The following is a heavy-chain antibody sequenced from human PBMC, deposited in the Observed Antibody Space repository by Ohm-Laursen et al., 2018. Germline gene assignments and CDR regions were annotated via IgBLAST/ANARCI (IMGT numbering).Heavy chain of an antibody. D-gene: IGHD6-19*01. CDR2: TSGSGGFT. V-gene: IGHV3-11*06. J-gene: IGHJ4*02. Sequence: SLRLSCAASGFTFSNSWMRWFRQAPGKGLEWVSATSGSGGFTYYADSVKGRFTISRDNAKNSLYLQMNSLRAEDTAVYYCARRIAVAGALDYWGQGTLVTVSS. CDR3: ARRIAVAGALDY. CDR1: GFTFSNSW.